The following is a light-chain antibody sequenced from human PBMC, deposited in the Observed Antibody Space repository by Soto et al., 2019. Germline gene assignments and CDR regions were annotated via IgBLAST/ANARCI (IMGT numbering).Light chain of an antibody. CDR1: GDLQRSHGYSY. CDR2: LGS. CDR3: MQVLQTPYT. Sequence: DIVMTQSPLSLPVIPGEPASISCRSSGDLQRSHGYSYLDWYLQKPGQSPQLLIYLGSNRASGVPYRFSGSGSGTDFTLKISRVEAEDVGVSYCMQVLQTPYTFGQGTRLEIK. J-gene: IGKJ2*01. V-gene: IGKV2-28*01.